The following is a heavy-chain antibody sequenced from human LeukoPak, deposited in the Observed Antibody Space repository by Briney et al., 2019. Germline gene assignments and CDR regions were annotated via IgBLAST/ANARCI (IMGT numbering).Heavy chain of an antibody. V-gene: IGHV4-34*01. Sequence: SETLSLTCAVYGGSFSGYYWSWIRQPPGKGLEWIGEINHSGSTNYNPSLKSRVTISVDTSKNQFSLELSSVTAADTAVYYCARGLVHSYVKSYYYYYMDVWGKGTTVTVSS. J-gene: IGHJ6*03. CDR3: ARGLVHSYVKSYYYYYMDV. CDR2: INHSGST. CDR1: GGSFSGYY. D-gene: IGHD5-18*01.